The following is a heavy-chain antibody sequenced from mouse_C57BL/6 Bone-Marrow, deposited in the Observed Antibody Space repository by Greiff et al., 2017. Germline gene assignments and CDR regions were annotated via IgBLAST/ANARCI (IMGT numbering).Heavy chain of an antibody. Sequence: EVQGVESGEGLVKPGGSLKLSCAASGFTFSSYAMSWVRQTPEKRLEWVAYISSGGDYIYYADTVKGRFTISRDNARNTLYLQMSSLKSEDTAMYYDKRSVGLLWYFDYWGQGTTLTVSS. D-gene: IGHD1-1*02. CDR1: GFTFSSYA. J-gene: IGHJ2*01. V-gene: IGHV5-9-1*02. CDR2: ISSGGDYI. CDR3: KRSVGLLWYFDY.